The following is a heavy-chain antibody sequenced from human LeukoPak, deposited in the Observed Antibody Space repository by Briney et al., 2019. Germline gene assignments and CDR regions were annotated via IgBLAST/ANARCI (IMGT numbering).Heavy chain of an antibody. CDR1: GGSFSGHY. V-gene: IGHV4-34*01. Sequence: PSETLSLTCGVYGGSFSGHYWSWIRQPPGKGLEWIGENNDSGSTNYNPSLKSRVTISVDTSKNHFSLELRSVTAADTAVYYCARGRRQWLVPPSDYYFYMDVWGKGTTVTVSS. J-gene: IGHJ6*03. D-gene: IGHD6-19*01. CDR2: NNDSGST. CDR3: ARGRRQWLVPPSDYYFYMDV.